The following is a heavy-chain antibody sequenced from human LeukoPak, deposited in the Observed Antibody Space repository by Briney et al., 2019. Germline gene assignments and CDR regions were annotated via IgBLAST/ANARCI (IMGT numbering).Heavy chain of an antibody. V-gene: IGHV4-59*08. J-gene: IGHJ4*02. CDR2: VYYNGLT. CDR3: ARYCNDGTCFSKALDY. CDR1: GGSINNYY. D-gene: IGHD2-15*01. Sequence: SETLSLTCTVSGGSINNYYWSWIRQPPGGGLERIGYVYYNGLTRYNPSLNSRVTISVDASKNQFSLKVNSVTAADTAIYYCARYCNDGTCFSKALDYWGQGTLATVSS.